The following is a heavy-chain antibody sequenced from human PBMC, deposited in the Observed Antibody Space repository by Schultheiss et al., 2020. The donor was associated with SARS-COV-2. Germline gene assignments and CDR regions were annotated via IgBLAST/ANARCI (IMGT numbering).Heavy chain of an antibody. Sequence: SQTLSLTCTVSGGSISSYYWSWIRQPPGKGLEWIGYIYYSGSTYYNPSLKSRVTISVDTSKNQFSLKLSSVTAADTAVYYCARGCLNSSSWFYYYYGMDVWGQGTTVTVSS. CDR2: IYYSGST. CDR3: ARGCLNSSSWFYYYYGMDV. D-gene: IGHD6-13*01. V-gene: IGHV4-59*12. J-gene: IGHJ6*02. CDR1: GGSISSYY.